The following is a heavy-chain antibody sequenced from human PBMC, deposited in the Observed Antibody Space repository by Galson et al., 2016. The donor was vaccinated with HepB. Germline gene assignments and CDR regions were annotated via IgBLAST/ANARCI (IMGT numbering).Heavy chain of an antibody. Sequence: SLRLSCAASGLSLSNYWMIWVRQAPGKGLEWVANINQDGSQTNYGDSVKGRFTISRGNAKNSLYLQMNSLRAEETGVYSCARGHFDSWGQGTLVTVSS. CDR1: GLSLSNYW. V-gene: IGHV3-7*01. CDR2: INQDGSQT. J-gene: IGHJ5*01. CDR3: ARGHFDS.